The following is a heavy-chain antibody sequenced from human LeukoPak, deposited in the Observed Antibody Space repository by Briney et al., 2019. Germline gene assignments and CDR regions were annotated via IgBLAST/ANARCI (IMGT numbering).Heavy chain of an antibody. CDR2: IYPGDSDT. CDR3: ARPADTHTNQGGY. Sequence: GESLKISCKGSGYSFASHWIGWVRQMPGKGLEWMGIIYPGDSDTRYSPSFQGQVTISADKSISTAYLQWSSLKASDTAMYYCARPADTHTNQGGYWGQGTLVTVSS. J-gene: IGHJ4*02. V-gene: IGHV5-51*01. D-gene: IGHD5-18*01. CDR1: GYSFASHW.